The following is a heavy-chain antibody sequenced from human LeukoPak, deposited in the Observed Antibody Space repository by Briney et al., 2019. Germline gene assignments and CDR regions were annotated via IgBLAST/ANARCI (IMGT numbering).Heavy chain of an antibody. CDR2: ISNSGRYI. V-gene: IGHV3-21*01. Sequence: GGSLRLSCAAPGFIFSKYNMKWVRQAPGKGLEWVSSISNSGRYIDYADSVQGRFTISRDNAKASLSLQINGLRADDTAVYYCATIWGSPDAFDLWGRGTKVTVSS. J-gene: IGHJ3*01. CDR1: GFIFSKYN. CDR3: ATIWGSPDAFDL. D-gene: IGHD7-27*01.